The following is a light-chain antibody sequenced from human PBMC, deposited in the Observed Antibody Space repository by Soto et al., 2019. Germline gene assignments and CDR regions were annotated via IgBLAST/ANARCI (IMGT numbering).Light chain of an antibody. CDR2: DVN. Sequence: QSALTQPRSVSGSPGQSVTIPCTGSSSDVGGYNYVSWYQQHPGKAPKVLIYDVNQRPSGVSDRFSGSKSGNTAYLTISGLQAEDEADYYCYSYAGDVTFVFGRGTKLTVL. CDR1: SSDVGGYNY. V-gene: IGLV2-11*01. J-gene: IGLJ1*01. CDR3: YSYAGDVTFV.